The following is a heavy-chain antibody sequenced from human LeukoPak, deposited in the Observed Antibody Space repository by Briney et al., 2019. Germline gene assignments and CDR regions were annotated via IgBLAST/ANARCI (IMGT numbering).Heavy chain of an antibody. CDR2: ISADNGNT. V-gene: IGHV1-18*01. CDR3: ALWDDSRTFDY. D-gene: IGHD3-22*01. Sequence: ASVKVSCKASGYTFTSYGISWVRQAPGQGLEWMGWISADNGNTNYAQKLQGRVTMTTDTSTSTAYMELRSLRSDDTAVYYCALWDDSRTFDYWGQGTLVTVSS. CDR1: GYTFTSYG. J-gene: IGHJ4*02.